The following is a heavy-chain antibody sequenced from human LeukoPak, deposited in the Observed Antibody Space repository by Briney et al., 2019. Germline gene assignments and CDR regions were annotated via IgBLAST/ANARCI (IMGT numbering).Heavy chain of an antibody. J-gene: IGHJ6*03. V-gene: IGHV3-7*01. CDR2: IKQDGSEK. CDR1: GFTFITYW. CDR3: ARGDSSGPDYYYYMDV. D-gene: IGHD6-19*01. Sequence: GGSLRLSCAASGFTFITYWMTWVRQAPGKGLEWVANIKQDGSEKYYVDSVKGRFTISRDNAKNSLYLQMNSLRDEDTAVYYCARGDSSGPDYYYYMDVWGKGTTVTISS.